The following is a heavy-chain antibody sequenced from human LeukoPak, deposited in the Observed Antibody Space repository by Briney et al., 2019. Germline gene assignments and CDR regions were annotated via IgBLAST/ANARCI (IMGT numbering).Heavy chain of an antibody. CDR3: ARGPELERFDY. V-gene: IGHV1-69*05. Sequence: SVNVSCTASGGTFIIYAISWVRQAPGQGREWMGGIIPIFGTANYAQKFQGRVTITTDESTSTAYMELSSLRSEDTAVYYCARGPELERFDYWGQGTLVTVSS. CDR1: GGTFIIYA. D-gene: IGHD1-1*01. CDR2: IIPIFGTA. J-gene: IGHJ4*02.